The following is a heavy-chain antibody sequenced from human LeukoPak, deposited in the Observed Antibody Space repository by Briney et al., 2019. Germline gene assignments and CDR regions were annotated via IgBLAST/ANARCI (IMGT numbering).Heavy chain of an antibody. CDR2: IDYAGNT. Sequence: SETLSLTCSVSGGSISSGNYYWGWIRQPPGKGLEWIASIDYAGNTYYNPSLKSRVTISVDTSKNHFSLKLKSVTAADTTVYYCARRSKTHTGTYQMPFDYWGQGTLVAVSS. CDR1: GGSISSGNYY. CDR3: ARRSKTHTGTYQMPFDY. D-gene: IGHD1-26*01. J-gene: IGHJ4*02. V-gene: IGHV4-39*02.